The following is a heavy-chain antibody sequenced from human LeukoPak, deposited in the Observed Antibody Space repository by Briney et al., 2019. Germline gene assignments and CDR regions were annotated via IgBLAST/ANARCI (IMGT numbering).Heavy chain of an antibody. Sequence: PGGSLRLSCAASGFTFSSYSMNWVRQAPGKGLEWVSSISSSSSYIYYADSVKGRFTISRDNAKNSLYLQMNSLTAEDTAVYYCARVGGYSYGTWIDYWGQGTLVTVSS. CDR2: ISSSSSYI. V-gene: IGHV3-21*01. D-gene: IGHD5-18*01. CDR1: GFTFSSYS. CDR3: ARVGGYSYGTWIDY. J-gene: IGHJ4*02.